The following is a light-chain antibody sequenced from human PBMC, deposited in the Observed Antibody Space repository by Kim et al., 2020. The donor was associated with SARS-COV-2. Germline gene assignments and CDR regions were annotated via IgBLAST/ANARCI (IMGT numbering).Light chain of an antibody. CDR1: QGISSY. CDR3: QQYYSYPYT. CDR2: AAS. V-gene: IGKV1-8*01. J-gene: IGKJ2*01. Sequence: SASPGDRVPITCRASQGISSYLAWYQQKPGKAPKLLIYAASTLQSGVPSRFSGSGSGTDFTLTISCLQSEDFATYYCQQYYSYPYTFGQGTKLEI.